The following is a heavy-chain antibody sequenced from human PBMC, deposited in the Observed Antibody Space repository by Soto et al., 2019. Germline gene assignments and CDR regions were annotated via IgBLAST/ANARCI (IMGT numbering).Heavy chain of an antibody. V-gene: IGHV2-5*01. CDR3: AHYDSSGYFSHFDS. J-gene: IGHJ4*02. CDR1: GFSLTTTGVG. Sequence: QIALQESGPTVVKPTQTLTLTCTSSGFSLTTTGVGVGWIRHAPGKALEWLAMVYWNDERRYSPSLKSRLTTTQDTSKNQVVLTMTYMDPVDTATYFCAHYDSSGYFSHFDSWGQGTLVTVSS. D-gene: IGHD3-22*01. CDR2: VYWNDER.